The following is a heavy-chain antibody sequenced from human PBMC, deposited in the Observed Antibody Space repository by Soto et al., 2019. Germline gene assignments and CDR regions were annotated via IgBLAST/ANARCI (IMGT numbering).Heavy chain of an antibody. CDR3: ARRYGSAIDY. CDR2: IYYSGST. D-gene: IGHD1-26*01. J-gene: IGHJ4*02. V-gene: IGHV4-31*03. CDR1: GDSINSGGYY. Sequence: SETLSLTCTVSGDSINSGGYYWTWIRQHPGKGLEWIGYIYYSGSTYYNPSLKSRVTISVDTSKNQFSLKLSSVTAADTAVYYCARRYGSAIDYWGQGTLVTVSS.